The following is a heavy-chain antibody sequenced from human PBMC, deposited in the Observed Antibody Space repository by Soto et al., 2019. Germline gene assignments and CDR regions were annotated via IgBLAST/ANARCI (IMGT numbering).Heavy chain of an antibody. CDR3: ARDLILGYCSGGSCYSSDDAFDI. CDR2: IIPIFGTA. D-gene: IGHD2-15*01. Sequence: QVQLVQSGAEVKKPGSSVKVSCKASGGTFSSYAISWVRQAPGQGLEWMGGIIPIFGTANYAQKFQGRVTITADESTSTAYMELSSLSSEDTAVYYCARDLILGYCSGGSCYSSDDAFDIWGQGTMVTVSS. CDR1: GGTFSSYA. J-gene: IGHJ3*02. V-gene: IGHV1-69*01.